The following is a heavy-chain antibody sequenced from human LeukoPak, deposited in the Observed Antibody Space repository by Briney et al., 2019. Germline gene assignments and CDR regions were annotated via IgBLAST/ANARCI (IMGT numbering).Heavy chain of an antibody. CDR3: ARVSYYGSGSYYTSPYYYYGMDV. J-gene: IGHJ6*02. CDR2: IWYDGSNK. D-gene: IGHD3-10*01. CDR1: GFIFSSYG. Sequence: GGSLILSCEASGFIFSSYGMHWVRQAPGKGLEWVAVIWYDGSNKYYADSVKGRFTISRDNSKNTLYLQMNSMRAEDTAVYYCARVSYYGSGSYYTSPYYYYGMDVWGQGTTVTVSS. V-gene: IGHV3-33*01.